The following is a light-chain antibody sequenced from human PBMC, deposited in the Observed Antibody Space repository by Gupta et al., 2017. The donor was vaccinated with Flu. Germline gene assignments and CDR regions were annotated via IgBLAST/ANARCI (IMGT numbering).Light chain of an antibody. Sequence: QSVLTPPPTASRPPAHPPPTSCPGSSSNIGAGYDVHWYQQLPGTAPKLLIYGNSNRPSGVPDRFSGSKSGTSASLAITGLQAEDEADYYCQSYDSSLSGSGVFGGGTKLTVL. CDR2: GNS. J-gene: IGLJ2*01. V-gene: IGLV1-40*01. CDR3: QSYDSSLSGSGV. CDR1: SSNIGAGYD.